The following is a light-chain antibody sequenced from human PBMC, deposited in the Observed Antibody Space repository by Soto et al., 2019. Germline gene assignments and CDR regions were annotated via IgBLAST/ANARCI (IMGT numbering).Light chain of an antibody. V-gene: IGKV3-11*01. CDR2: DAS. Sequence: EIVLTQSPATLSLSPGERATLSCRASQSVSSYLAWYQQKPGQAPRLLIYDASNRATGIPARFSGSGSGTDFTLTISSLQSEDFAVYYCQQYDIWPPTFGQGTKVDIK. J-gene: IGKJ1*01. CDR1: QSVSSY. CDR3: QQYDIWPPT.